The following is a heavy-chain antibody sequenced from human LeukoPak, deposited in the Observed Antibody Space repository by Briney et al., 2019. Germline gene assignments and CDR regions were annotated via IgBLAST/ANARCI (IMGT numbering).Heavy chain of an antibody. CDR3: AGDPDYGDPD. D-gene: IGHD4-17*01. CDR2: ITSSGTTS. V-gene: IGHV3-11*01. J-gene: IGHJ4*02. Sequence: KAGGSLRLSCTASGFTFSDHYMSWFRLSPGKGLEWLSYITSSGTTSDYADSVKGRFTISRDNAKNSMYLQMNSLRPEDTAVYYCAGDPDYGDPDWGQGTLVTVSS. CDR1: GFTFSDHY.